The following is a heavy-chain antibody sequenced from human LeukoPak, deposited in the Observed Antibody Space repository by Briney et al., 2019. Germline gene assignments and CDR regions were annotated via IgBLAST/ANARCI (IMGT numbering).Heavy chain of an antibody. V-gene: IGHV1-69*05. CDR1: GGTFSSYA. D-gene: IGHD3-22*01. CDR3: ARDPYYYDSSGYYDY. CDR2: IIPIFGTA. Sequence: SVKVSCKASGGTFSSYAISWVRQAPGQGLEWMGGIIPIFGTANYAQKFQGRVTITTDKSTSTAYMELSSLRSEDTAVYYCARDPYYYDSSGYYDYWGQGTLVTVSS. J-gene: IGHJ4*02.